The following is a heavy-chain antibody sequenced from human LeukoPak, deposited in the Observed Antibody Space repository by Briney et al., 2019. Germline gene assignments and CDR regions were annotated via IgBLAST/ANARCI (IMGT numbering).Heavy chain of an antibody. J-gene: IGHJ3*02. Sequence: GGSLRLSCAASGYTFSSYSMNWVRQAPGKGLEWVSSISSGSSYIYYVDSVKGRFTISRDNCKNSLYLQMNSLRAEDTAVYYCARDSPQALAILHAFDIWGHGTMVTVSS. CDR3: ARDSPQALAILHAFDI. CDR1: GYTFSSYS. V-gene: IGHV3-21*01. CDR2: ISSGSSYI. D-gene: IGHD5-12*01.